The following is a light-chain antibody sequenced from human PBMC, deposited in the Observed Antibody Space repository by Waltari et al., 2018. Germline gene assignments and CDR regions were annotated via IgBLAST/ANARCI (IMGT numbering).Light chain of an antibody. V-gene: IGLV2-14*01. J-gene: IGLJ3*02. CDR1: NNDIGGYDY. CDR2: YFS. Sequence: QSALTQPASVSGSPGQSITISCPGTNNDIGGYDYVCWYQQHPGKAPKLVIYYFSDRPSGVSIRFSGSKSGNTASLTISGLQTEDEADYYCSSYVSGSTLKMFGGGTKLPVL. CDR3: SSYVSGSTLKM.